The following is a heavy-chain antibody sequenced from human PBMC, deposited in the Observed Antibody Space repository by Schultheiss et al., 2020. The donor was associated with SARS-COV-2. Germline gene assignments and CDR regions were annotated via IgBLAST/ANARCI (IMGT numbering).Heavy chain of an antibody. Sequence: SETLSLTCAVSGYSISSGYYWGWIRQPAGKGLEWIGRIYTSGSTNYNPSLKSRVTMSVDTSKNQFSLKLSSVTAADTAVYYCARAVQIFGAYYYYGMDVWGQGTTVTVSS. J-gene: IGHJ6*02. CDR2: IYTSGST. CDR1: GYSISSGYY. D-gene: IGHD3-3*01. V-gene: IGHV4-4*07. CDR3: ARAVQIFGAYYYYGMDV.